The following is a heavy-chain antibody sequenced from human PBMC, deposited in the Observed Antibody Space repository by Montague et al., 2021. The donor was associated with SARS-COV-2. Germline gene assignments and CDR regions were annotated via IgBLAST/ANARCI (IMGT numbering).Heavy chain of an antibody. V-gene: IGHV4-39*01. J-gene: IGHJ4*02. CDR1: GGSFSSSNYY. CDR2: HYYSGTT. D-gene: IGHD6-19*01. Sequence: SETLSLTCTVSGGSFSSSNYYWGRIRPPPGQGLEWIGSHYYSGTTYYTPSLQSRVTISVDTSKKQLSLKLSSVTAAATAVYYCVRETYTSGWFQQIDYWGQGTLVTVSS. CDR3: VRETYTSGWFQQIDY.